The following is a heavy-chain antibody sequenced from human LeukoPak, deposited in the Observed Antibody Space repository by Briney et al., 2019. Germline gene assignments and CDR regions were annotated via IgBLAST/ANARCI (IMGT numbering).Heavy chain of an antibody. CDR2: ICSGLST. Sequence: GGSLRLSCAASGFTFSSYAMSWVRQAPGKGLEWVSVICSGLSTYYADSVKGRFTISRDNSKNTLYLQMNSLRAEDTAVYYCARYCGGGSCSDVFDIWGQGTVVTVSS. CDR1: GFTFSSYA. CDR3: ARYCGGGSCSDVFDI. D-gene: IGHD2-15*01. J-gene: IGHJ3*02. V-gene: IGHV3-66*01.